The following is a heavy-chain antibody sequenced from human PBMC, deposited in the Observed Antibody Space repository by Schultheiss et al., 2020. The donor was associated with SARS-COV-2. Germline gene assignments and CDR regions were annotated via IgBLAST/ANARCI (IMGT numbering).Heavy chain of an antibody. J-gene: IGHJ6*02. D-gene: IGHD3-22*01. CDR3: ARDQQRSHDSSGYYTGECMDV. V-gene: IGHV3-73*01. Sequence: GGSLRLSCAASGFTFSGSAMHWVRQASGKGLEWVGRIRSKANSYATAYAASVKGRFTISRDNAKNSLYLQMNSLRAEDTAVYYCARDQQRSHDSSGYYTGECMDVWGQGTTVTVSS. CDR1: GFTFSGSA. CDR2: IRSKANSYAT.